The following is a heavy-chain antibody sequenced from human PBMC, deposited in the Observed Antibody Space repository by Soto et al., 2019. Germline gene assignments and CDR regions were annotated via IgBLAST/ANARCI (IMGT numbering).Heavy chain of an antibody. D-gene: IGHD6-13*01. CDR1: GYSFTSYW. V-gene: IGHV5-51*01. Sequence: GESLKISCKGSGYSFTSYWIGWVRQMPGKGLEWMGIIYPGDSDTRYSPSFQGQVTISADKSISTAYLQWSSLKASDTAMYYCARRRDRVAADATYYYYGMDVWGQGTKVTFSS. CDR3: ARRRDRVAADATYYYYGMDV. CDR2: IYPGDSDT. J-gene: IGHJ6*02.